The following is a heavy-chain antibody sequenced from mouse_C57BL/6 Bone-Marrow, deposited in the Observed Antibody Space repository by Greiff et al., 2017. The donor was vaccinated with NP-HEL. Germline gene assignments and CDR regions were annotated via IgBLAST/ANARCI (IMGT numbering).Heavy chain of an antibody. CDR1: GYTFTSYW. D-gene: IGHD2-1*01. Sequence: QVQLKQPGAELVKPGASVKLSCKASGYTFTSYWMQWVKQRPGQGLEWIGEIDPSDSYTNYNQKFKGKATLTVDTSSSTAYMQLSSLTSEDSAVYYCARDGNYVLYYYAMDYWGQGTSVTVSS. V-gene: IGHV1-50*01. CDR3: ARDGNYVLYYYAMDY. J-gene: IGHJ4*01. CDR2: IDPSDSYT.